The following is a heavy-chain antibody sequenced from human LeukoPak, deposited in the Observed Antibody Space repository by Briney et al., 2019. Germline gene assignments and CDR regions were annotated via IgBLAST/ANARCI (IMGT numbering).Heavy chain of an antibody. D-gene: IGHD3-3*01. CDR2: INHSGST. CDR1: GGSISSYY. CDR3: ARGHAKYYDFWSGYWRAWWFDP. Sequence: SETLSLTCTVSGGSISSYYWSWIRQPPGKGLEWIGEINHSGSTNYNPSLKSRVTISVDTSKNQFSLKLSSVTAADTAVYYCARGHAKYYDFWSGYWRAWWFDPWGQGTLVTVSS. J-gene: IGHJ5*02. V-gene: IGHV4-34*01.